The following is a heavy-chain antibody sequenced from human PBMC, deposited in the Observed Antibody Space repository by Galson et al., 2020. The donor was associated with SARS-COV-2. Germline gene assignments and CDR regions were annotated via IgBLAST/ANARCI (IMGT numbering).Heavy chain of an antibody. CDR3: AKLAEGRRSSEDY. D-gene: IGHD1-26*01. CDR1: RGSISGHY. J-gene: IGHJ4*02. Sequence: ETSETLSLTCTVSRGSISGHYWSWIRQPPGKGLEWIGYVSDSGSANYNPSLKSRVTISLDTPKKQFSLKVNSVTAADTAVYYCAKLAEGRRSSEDYWGQGTLATVSS. CDR2: VSDSGSA. V-gene: IGHV4-59*08.